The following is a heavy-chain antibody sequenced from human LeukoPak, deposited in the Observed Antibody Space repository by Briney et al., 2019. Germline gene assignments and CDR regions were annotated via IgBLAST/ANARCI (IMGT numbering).Heavy chain of an antibody. CDR3: ARTRDSSGCLDF. CDR1: GFTFNTYS. CDR2: ISTGSTYI. D-gene: IGHD6-19*01. Sequence: GGSLRLSCSASGFTFNTYSMNWVRQAPGRGLEWVSSISTGSTYIFYGDSVKGRFTISRDNADNSLYLQMNSLRAEDTAVYYCARTRDSSGCLDFWGQGTLVTVSS. V-gene: IGHV3-21*01. J-gene: IGHJ4*02.